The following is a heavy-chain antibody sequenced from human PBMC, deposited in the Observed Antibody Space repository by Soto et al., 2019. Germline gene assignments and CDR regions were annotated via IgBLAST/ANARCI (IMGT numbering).Heavy chain of an antibody. J-gene: IGHJ6*02. CDR1: GFTFSSYA. Sequence: GGSLRLSCAAPGFTFSSYAMHWVRQAPGKGLEWVAVISYDGSNRYYADSVKGRFTISRDNSKNTLYLQMNSLRAEDTAVYYCARAKYYYDSSGSFGMDVWGQGTTVTVSS. CDR2: ISYDGSNR. D-gene: IGHD3-22*01. CDR3: ARAKYYYDSSGSFGMDV. V-gene: IGHV3-30-3*01.